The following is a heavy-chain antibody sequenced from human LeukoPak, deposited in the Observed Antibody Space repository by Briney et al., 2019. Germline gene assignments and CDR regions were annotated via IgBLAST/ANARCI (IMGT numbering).Heavy chain of an antibody. D-gene: IGHD5-18*01. Sequence: GGSLRLSCAASGFTFSSYSMNWVRQAPGKGLEWVSYISSSSSTIYYADSVKGRFTISRDNAKNSLYLQMNSLRAEDTAVYYCARSGRYSYSHHYYFDYWGQGTLVTVSS. CDR3: ARSGRYSYSHHYYFDY. V-gene: IGHV3-48*04. CDR1: GFTFSSYS. J-gene: IGHJ4*02. CDR2: ISSSSSTI.